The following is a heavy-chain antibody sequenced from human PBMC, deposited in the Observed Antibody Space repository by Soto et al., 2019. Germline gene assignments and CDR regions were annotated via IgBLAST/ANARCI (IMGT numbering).Heavy chain of an antibody. J-gene: IGHJ4*02. V-gene: IGHV5-51*01. CDR2: IFPGDSDT. CDR3: ERGGFIGTPPDY. Sequence: GESLKISCNASGYNFGGYWIGWVRQMPGKGLEWMGIIFPGDSDTRYSPSFQGQVTISADKSISTVYLQWRSLKASDTAIYFCERGGFIGTPPDYWGQGTRVTVSS. CDR1: GYNFGGYW. D-gene: IGHD1-7*01.